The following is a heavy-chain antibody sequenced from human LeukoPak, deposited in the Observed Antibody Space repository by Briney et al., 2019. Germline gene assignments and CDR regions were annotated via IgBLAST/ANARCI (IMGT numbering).Heavy chain of an antibody. J-gene: IGHJ6*02. Sequence: PSETLSLTCTVSGGPISSYYWSWIRQPPGKGLEWIGYIYYSGSTNYNPSLKSRVTISVDTSKNQFSLKLSSVTAADTAVYYCARDFTGYSTAPGGMDVWGQGTTVTVSS. V-gene: IGHV4-59*01. CDR3: ARDFTGYSTAPGGMDV. D-gene: IGHD6-13*01. CDR2: IYYSGST. CDR1: GGPISSYY.